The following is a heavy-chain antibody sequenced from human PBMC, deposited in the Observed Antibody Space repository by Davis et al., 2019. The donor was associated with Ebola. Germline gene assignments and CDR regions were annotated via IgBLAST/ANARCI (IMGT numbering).Heavy chain of an antibody. CDR3: ARGVMKPVAGTGYAFDI. D-gene: IGHD6-19*01. Sequence: GESLKISCAASGFAFSSYAMHWVRQAPGKGLEWVSVIYSGGSTYYAESLKGRFTISRDNSGNTLYLQINSLRAEDTAVYYCARGVMKPVAGTGYAFDIWGQGTMVTVSS. J-gene: IGHJ3*02. CDR2: IYSGGST. CDR1: GFAFSSYA. V-gene: IGHV3-66*01.